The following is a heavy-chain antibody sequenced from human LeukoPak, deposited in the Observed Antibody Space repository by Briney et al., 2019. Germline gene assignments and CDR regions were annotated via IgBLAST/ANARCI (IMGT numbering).Heavy chain of an antibody. J-gene: IGHJ4*02. V-gene: IGHV4-34*01. CDR1: GGSFSDYY. Sequence: SETLSLTCAVYGGSFSDYYWSWIRQPPGKGLEWIGEINHSGSTNYNPSLKSRVTISLDTSKNHFSLKLSSVTAADTAVYYCARGIVPRPHDYWGQGTLVTVSS. D-gene: IGHD2/OR15-2a*01. CDR3: ARGIVPRPHDY. CDR2: INHSGST.